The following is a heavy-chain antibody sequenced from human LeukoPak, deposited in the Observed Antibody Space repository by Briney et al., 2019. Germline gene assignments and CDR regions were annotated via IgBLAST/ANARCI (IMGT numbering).Heavy chain of an antibody. J-gene: IGHJ6*03. Sequence: ASVKVSCKASGYTFTGYYMHWVRQAPAQGLEWMGRINPNSGGTNYAQKFQDRVTMTRDTSISTAYMELSRLRSDDTAVYYCARDSSSNEPYYYYYYMDVWGKGTTVTVSS. CDR2: INPNSGGT. D-gene: IGHD4-11*01. CDR1: GYTFTGYY. V-gene: IGHV1-2*06. CDR3: ARDSSSNEPYYYYYYMDV.